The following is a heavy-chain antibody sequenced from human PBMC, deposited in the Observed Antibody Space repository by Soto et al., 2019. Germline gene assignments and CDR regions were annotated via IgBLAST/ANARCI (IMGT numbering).Heavy chain of an antibody. CDR1: GYSISSGYF. CDR3: ATPVGYFYDSSGAFDY. Sequence: QVQLQESGPGLVKPSETLSLTCVVSGYSISSGYFWGWIRQSPGKGLEWIASIYHTGSTYYNPSLKSRVTISVNTSKNQFSLKLTSVTAADTAVYYCATPVGYFYDSSGAFDYWGQGTPVTVSS. D-gene: IGHD3-22*01. J-gene: IGHJ4*02. V-gene: IGHV4-38-2*01. CDR2: IYHTGST.